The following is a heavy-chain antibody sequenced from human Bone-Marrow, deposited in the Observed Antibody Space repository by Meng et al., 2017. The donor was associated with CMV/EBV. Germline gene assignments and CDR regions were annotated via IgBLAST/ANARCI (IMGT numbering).Heavy chain of an antibody. CDR3: ARARSPTHFDY. V-gene: IGHV3-13*01. CDR2: IGTVGDT. J-gene: IGHJ4*02. CDR1: GFTFSNYE. Sequence: GESLKISCAASGFTFSNYEMTWVRQPTGKGLEWVSSIGTVGDTYSIGSVKGRFIISREDAKNSVYLQMNGLRDGDTGLYYCARARSPTHFDYWGQGALVTVSS.